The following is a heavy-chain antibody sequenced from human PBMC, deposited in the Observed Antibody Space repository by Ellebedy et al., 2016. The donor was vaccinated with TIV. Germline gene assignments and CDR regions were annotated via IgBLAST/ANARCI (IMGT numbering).Heavy chain of an antibody. J-gene: IGHJ6*03. Sequence: ASVKVSCKASGYSFTGYPMNWVRQAPGQGLEWLGWINMNTGNPTYAQGFTGRFDFSLDTSVNTAYLQISGLKAEDTAVYYCARDSRYNWNDWDFYHMDVWGKGTTVTVSS. D-gene: IGHD1-1*01. CDR3: ARDSRYNWNDWDFYHMDV. CDR1: GYSFTGYP. CDR2: INMNTGNP. V-gene: IGHV7-4-1*02.